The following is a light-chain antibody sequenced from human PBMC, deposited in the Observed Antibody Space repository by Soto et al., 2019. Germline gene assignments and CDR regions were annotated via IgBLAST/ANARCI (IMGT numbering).Light chain of an antibody. CDR3: QQRNSWPPTFT. Sequence: EIVLTQSPGTLALSPGERATLSCKARQSVTIGYLAWFQQKPGKAPRLLIYGARTRATGVPDRFSSSGSGTDFSLTISRLEPEDFAVYYCQQRNSWPPTFTFGQGTRLEIK. CDR2: GAR. V-gene: IGKV3D-20*02. CDR1: QSVTIGY. J-gene: IGKJ5*01.